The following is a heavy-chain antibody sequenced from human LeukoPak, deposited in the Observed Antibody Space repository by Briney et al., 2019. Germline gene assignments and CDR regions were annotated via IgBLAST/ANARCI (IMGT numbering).Heavy chain of an antibody. Sequence: SETLSLTCTVSGGSISSYYWSWIRQPPGKGLEWIGYIYYSGSTNYNPSLKSRVTISVDTSKNQFSLKLSYVTAADTAVYYCARGGEIGLGGGGYFDYWGQGTLVTVSS. D-gene: IGHD3-10*01. CDR1: GGSISSYY. CDR2: IYYSGST. J-gene: IGHJ4*02. V-gene: IGHV4-59*01. CDR3: ARGGEIGLGGGGYFDY.